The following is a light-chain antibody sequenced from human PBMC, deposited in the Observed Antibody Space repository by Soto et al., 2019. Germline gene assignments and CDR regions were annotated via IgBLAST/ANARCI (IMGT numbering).Light chain of an antibody. CDR3: QQYNYWPPIT. Sequence: EIVLTQSPGTLSLSPGERATLSCRASQSVSNNYLAWYQQKPGQAPRLLIYGASSRATGIPDRFSGSGSGTDFTLTISRLEPEDFAVYYCQQYNYWPPITFGQGTRLENK. CDR1: QSVSNNY. CDR2: GAS. J-gene: IGKJ5*01. V-gene: IGKV3-20*01.